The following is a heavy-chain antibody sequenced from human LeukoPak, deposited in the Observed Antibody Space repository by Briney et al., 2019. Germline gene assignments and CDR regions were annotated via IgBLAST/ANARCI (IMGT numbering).Heavy chain of an antibody. Sequence: PGGSLRLSCAASGFTFSSYWMHWVRQGPGKGLEWVSAISGSGGSTYYADSVKGRFTISRDNSKNTLYLQMNSLRAEDTAVYYCAKGPSSSWYYFDYWGQGTLVTVSS. CDR3: AKGPSSSWYYFDY. CDR2: ISGSGGST. D-gene: IGHD6-13*01. J-gene: IGHJ4*02. CDR1: GFTFSSYW. V-gene: IGHV3-23*01.